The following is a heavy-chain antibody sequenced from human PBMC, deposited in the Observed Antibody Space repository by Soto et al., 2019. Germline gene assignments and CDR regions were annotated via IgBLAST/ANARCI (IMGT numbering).Heavy chain of an antibody. J-gene: IGHJ6*02. CDR1: GFTVSSNY. Sequence: GGSLRLSCAASGFTVSSNYMSWVRQAPGKGLEWVSVIYSGGSTYYADSVKGRFTISRDNSKNTLYLQMNSLRAEDTAVYYCARPGKDYYDSSGYYGRGYYYGMDVWGQGTTVTVSS. CDR3: ARPGKDYYDSSGYYGRGYYYGMDV. D-gene: IGHD3-22*01. CDR2: IYSGGST. V-gene: IGHV3-53*01.